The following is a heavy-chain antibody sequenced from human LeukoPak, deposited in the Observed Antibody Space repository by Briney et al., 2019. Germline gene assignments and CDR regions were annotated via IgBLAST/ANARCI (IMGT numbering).Heavy chain of an antibody. CDR1: GYSISSGYY. CDR3: ARVYCSGGSCDSASYYASYYYYYYIDV. V-gene: IGHV4-38-2*01. CDR2: VYQTGSP. J-gene: IGHJ6*03. D-gene: IGHD2-15*01. Sequence: SETLSLTCAVSGYSISSGYYWGWVRQPPGKGLDWIGSVYQTGSPYYNPSVKSRGTISVDTSKNQFSLKLRSVTAADTAVYYCARVYCSGGSCDSASYYASYYYYYYIDVWGIGTTVTVSS.